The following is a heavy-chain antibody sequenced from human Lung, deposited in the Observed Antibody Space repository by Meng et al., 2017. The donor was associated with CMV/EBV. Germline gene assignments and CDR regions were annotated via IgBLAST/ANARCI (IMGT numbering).Heavy chain of an antibody. CDR3: ARAYCSSHRCWGYYYGMDV. CDR1: GYAFTDYY. CDR2: INPGIGGT. D-gene: IGHD2-2*01. V-gene: IGHV1-2*02. Sequence: ASVXVSCKASGYAFTDYYIHWVRQAPGQGLEWMGWINPGIGGTNFAQKFEGRVTVTRDTSISTAYMELSRLRSDDTAIYYCARAYCSSHRCWGYYYGMDVWXQGTTVTVSS. J-gene: IGHJ6*02.